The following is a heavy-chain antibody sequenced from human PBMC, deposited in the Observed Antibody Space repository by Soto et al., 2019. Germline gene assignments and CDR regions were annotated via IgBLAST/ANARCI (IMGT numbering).Heavy chain of an antibody. CDR1: GFTFSSYG. J-gene: IGHJ4*02. V-gene: IGHV3-30*18. CDR3: AKDTAPLDIVVVPAAILDY. Sequence: QVQLVESGGGVVQPGRSLRLSCAASGFTFSSYGMHWVRQAPGKGLEWVAVISYDGSTIYYADSVKGRFTISRDNSKNTLYLQMNSLRAEDTAVYYCAKDTAPLDIVVVPAAILDYWGQGTLVTVSS. CDR2: ISYDGSTI. D-gene: IGHD2-2*03.